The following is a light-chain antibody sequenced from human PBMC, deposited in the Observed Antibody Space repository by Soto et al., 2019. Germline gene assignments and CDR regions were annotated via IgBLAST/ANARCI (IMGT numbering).Light chain of an antibody. Sequence: EIVMTQSPATLSVSPGERATLSCRGSQSVSSNLAWCQQKPGQGPRLLIYGASTRATGIPARFSGSGSGTEFTLTISSLQSEDFAVYYCQQYNNWPPYTFGQGTKLEIK. CDR3: QQYNNWPPYT. J-gene: IGKJ2*01. CDR2: GAS. CDR1: QSVSSN. V-gene: IGKV3-15*01.